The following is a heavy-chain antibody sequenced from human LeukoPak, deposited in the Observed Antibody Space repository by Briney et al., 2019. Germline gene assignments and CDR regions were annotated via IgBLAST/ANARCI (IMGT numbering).Heavy chain of an antibody. V-gene: IGHV4-34*01. Sequence: KPSETLSLTCAVYGGSFSGYYWSWIRQPPGKGLEWIGEINHSGSTNYNPSLKSRVTISVDTSKNQFSLKLSSVTAADTAVYYCAKDLDGYNLPNYFDYWGQGTLVTVSS. CDR3: AKDLDGYNLPNYFDY. CDR1: GGSFSGYY. CDR2: INHSGST. D-gene: IGHD5-24*01. J-gene: IGHJ4*02.